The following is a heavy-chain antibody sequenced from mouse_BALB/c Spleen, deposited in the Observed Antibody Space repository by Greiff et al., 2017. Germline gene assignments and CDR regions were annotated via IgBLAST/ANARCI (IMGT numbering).Heavy chain of an antibody. V-gene: IGHV5-6-5*01. J-gene: IGHJ1*01. CDR3: AGYGKTWYFDV. D-gene: IGHD2-10*02. CDR2: ISSGGST. Sequence: EVKLVESGGGLVKPGGSLKLSCAASGFTFSSYAMSWVRQTPEKRLEWVASISSGGSTYYPDSVKGRFTISRDNARNILYLQMSSLKSEDTAMYYCAGYGKTWYFDVWGAGTTVTVSS. CDR1: GFTFSSYA.